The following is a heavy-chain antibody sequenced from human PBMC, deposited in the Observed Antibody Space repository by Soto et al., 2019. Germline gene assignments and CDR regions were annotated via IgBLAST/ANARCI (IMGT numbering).Heavy chain of an antibody. D-gene: IGHD2-8*01. CDR2: ISGRGGST. CDR3: AKDREMVPGPSHY. J-gene: IGHJ4*02. CDR1: GFAFSSYA. Sequence: GGSLRRSCAASGFAFSSYAMTWVRQAPGKGLEWVSAISGRGGSTYYADSVKGRFTISRDNSKNTLYLQMNSLRAEDTAIYYCAKDREMVPGPSHYWGQGTVVTVSS. V-gene: IGHV3-23*01.